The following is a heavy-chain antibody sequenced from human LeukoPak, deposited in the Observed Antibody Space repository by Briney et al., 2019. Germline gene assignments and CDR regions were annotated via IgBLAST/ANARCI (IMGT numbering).Heavy chain of an antibody. D-gene: IGHD6-13*01. J-gene: IGHJ6*02. CDR3: AREVAAAGSPYYYYYYGMDV. CDR1: GGTFSSYA. CDR2: ITPILGIA. V-gene: IGHV1-69*04. Sequence: SVKVSCKASGGTFSSYAISWVRQAPGQGLEWMGRITPILGIANYAQKFQGRVTITADKSTSTAYMELSSLRSEDTAVYYCAREVAAAGSPYYYYYYGMDVWGQGTTVTVSS.